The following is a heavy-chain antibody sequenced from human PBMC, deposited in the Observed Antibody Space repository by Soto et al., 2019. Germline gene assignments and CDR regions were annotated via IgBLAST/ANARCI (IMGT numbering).Heavy chain of an antibody. J-gene: IGHJ5*02. CDR1: GGNFTNYG. Sequence: SSVKVSCKAFGGNFTNYGISWVRQAPGQGLEWMGGIIPLFGTTNYAQKFRGRVTVTADESTSTVYMELNSLRSEDTAIYYCARAHGTSWYNWFDPWGQGTLVTVSS. V-gene: IGHV1-69*13. CDR3: ARAHGTSWYNWFDP. CDR2: IIPLFGTT. D-gene: IGHD1-26*01.